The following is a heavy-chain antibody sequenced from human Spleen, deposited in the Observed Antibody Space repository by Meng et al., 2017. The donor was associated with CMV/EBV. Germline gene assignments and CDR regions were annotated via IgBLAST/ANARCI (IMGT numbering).Heavy chain of an antibody. D-gene: IGHD3-22*01. CDR2: IYNSGST. CDR1: SISSDCYY. V-gene: IGHV4-31*02. Sequence: SISSDCYYWSWIRQPPGKGLEWIGFIYNSGSTYYNPSLKSRVTISVDTSKNQFSLKLSPVTAADTAVYYCARDHDYENSGYDAFDIWGQGTMVTVSS. CDR3: ARDHDYENSGYDAFDI. J-gene: IGHJ3*02.